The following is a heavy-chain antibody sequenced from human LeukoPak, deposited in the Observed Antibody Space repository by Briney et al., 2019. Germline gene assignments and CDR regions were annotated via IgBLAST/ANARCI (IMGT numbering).Heavy chain of an antibody. V-gene: IGHV4-30-2*01. Sequence: PSETLSLTCTVSGGSISSGGYYWSWIRQPPGKGLEWIGYIYHSGSTYYNPSLKSRVTISVDRSKNQFSLKLSSVTAADTAVYYCASQHSQGGSYGSYDYWGQGTLVTVSS. CDR3: ASQHSQGGSYGSYDY. J-gene: IGHJ4*02. CDR2: IYHSGST. D-gene: IGHD3-16*02. CDR1: GGSISSGGYY.